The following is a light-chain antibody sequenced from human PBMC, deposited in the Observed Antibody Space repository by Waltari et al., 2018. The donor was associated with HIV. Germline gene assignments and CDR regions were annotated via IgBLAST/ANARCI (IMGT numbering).Light chain of an antibody. CDR1: GGHSHYA. CDR2: VNSDGSH. V-gene: IGLV4-69*01. J-gene: IGLJ3*02. CDR3: QTWGTGVRV. Sequence: QLVVTQSPSASASLGASVKLTCTLSGGHSHYAIAWLQQQPQKAPRYLMKVNSDGSHNRGDGIPDRFSGSSSGAERYLTISSLQSEDESDYFCQTWGTGVRVFGGGTKLTVL.